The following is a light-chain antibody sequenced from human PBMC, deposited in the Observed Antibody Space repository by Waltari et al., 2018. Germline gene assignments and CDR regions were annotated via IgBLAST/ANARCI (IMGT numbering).Light chain of an antibody. J-gene: IGLJ2*01. Sequence: TVVTQEPSLSVSPGGTVTLTCGLSSGSVSTSNYPSWYQQTPGQAPRMLIYSTNPRPSGVPDRFSGSILGNKAALTITGAQADDESDYYCTLYMGSGISLFGGGTRLTVL. CDR3: TLYMGSGISL. CDR1: SGSVSTSNY. V-gene: IGLV8-61*01. CDR2: STN.